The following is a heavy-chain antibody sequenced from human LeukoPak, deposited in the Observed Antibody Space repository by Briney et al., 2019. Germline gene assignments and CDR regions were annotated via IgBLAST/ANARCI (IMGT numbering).Heavy chain of an antibody. V-gene: IGHV4-59*01. CDR3: ARDSGSCRAFDI. Sequence: SETLSLTCTVSGGSLSSYYWSWIRQPPGKGLEWIGYIYYSGSTNYNPSLKSRVTISVDTSKNQVSLKLSSVTTADTAVYYCARDSGSCRAFDIWGQGTMVTVSS. D-gene: IGHD1-26*01. CDR2: IYYSGST. J-gene: IGHJ3*02. CDR1: GGSLSSYY.